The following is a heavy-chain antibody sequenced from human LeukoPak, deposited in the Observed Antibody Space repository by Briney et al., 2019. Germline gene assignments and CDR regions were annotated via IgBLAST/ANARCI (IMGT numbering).Heavy chain of an antibody. V-gene: IGHV4-39*01. CDR1: GGSIRSSSYY. Sequence: PSETLSLTCTVSGGSIRSSSYYWGWIRQPPGKGLEWIGTIYYSGATYYTPSLKSRVTISVDTSKNQFSLKLSSVTAADTAVYYCARRPYSSSSGLATYMDAWGKGTTVTVSS. CDR3: ARRPYSSSSGLATYMDA. J-gene: IGHJ6*03. D-gene: IGHD6-6*01. CDR2: IYYSGAT.